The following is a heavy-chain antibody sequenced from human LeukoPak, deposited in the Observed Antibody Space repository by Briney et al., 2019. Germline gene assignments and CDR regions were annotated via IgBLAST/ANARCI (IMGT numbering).Heavy chain of an antibody. CDR2: IYPGDSDT. V-gene: IGHV5-51*01. Sequence: GESLKISCKGSGYSFSTYWIGWVRQMPGKGLEWMGIIYPGDSDTRYSPSFQGQVTISADKSISTAYLQWSSLKASDTAMYYCARLLFTGAHCGGDCYSGAFDIWGQGTMVTVSS. CDR1: GYSFSTYW. CDR3: ARLLFTGAHCGGDCYSGAFDI. D-gene: IGHD2-21*01. J-gene: IGHJ3*02.